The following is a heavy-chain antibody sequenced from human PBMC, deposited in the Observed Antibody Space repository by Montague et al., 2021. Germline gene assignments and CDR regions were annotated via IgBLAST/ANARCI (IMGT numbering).Heavy chain of an antibody. Sequence: SLRISCAASGFTFSSYAMTWVRQAPGKGLEWVSLIVGNGGNTFYADSVKGRFTISRDNSKNTLYLQMNSLRADDTAAYYCAKRDSSGLHYFDYWGQGTLVTVSS. CDR3: AKRDSSGLHYFDY. V-gene: IGHV3-23*01. D-gene: IGHD6-19*01. J-gene: IGHJ4*02. CDR1: GFTFSSYA. CDR2: IVGNGGNT.